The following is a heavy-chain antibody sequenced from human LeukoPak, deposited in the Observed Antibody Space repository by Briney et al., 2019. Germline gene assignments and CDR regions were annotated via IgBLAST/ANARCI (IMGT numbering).Heavy chain of an antibody. V-gene: IGHV3-23*01. CDR2: ISGSGGST. CDR3: AVLNTRWFDY. Sequence: GGSLRLSCAASGFTFSSYAMSWVRQAPGKGLEGVSAISGSGGSTYYADSVKGRFTISRDNSKNTLYLQMNSLRAEDTAVYYCAVLNTRWFDYWGQGTLVTVSS. D-gene: IGHD2/OR15-2a*01. CDR1: GFTFSSYA. J-gene: IGHJ4*02.